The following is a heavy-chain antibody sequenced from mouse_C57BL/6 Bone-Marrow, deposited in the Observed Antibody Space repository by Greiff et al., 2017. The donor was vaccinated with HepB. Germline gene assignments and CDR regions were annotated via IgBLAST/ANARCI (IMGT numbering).Heavy chain of an antibody. D-gene: IGHD1-1*01. CDR3: TTRYYYGSSWGFAY. V-gene: IGHV14-4*01. Sequence: VQLQQSGAELVRPGASVKLSCTVSGFNIKDDYLHWVKQRPEQGLEWIGWIDPENGDTEYASKFQGKATITADTSSNTAYLQLSSLTSEDTAVYYCTTRYYYGSSWGFAYWGQGALVTVSA. J-gene: IGHJ3*01. CDR1: GFNIKDDY. CDR2: IDPENGDT.